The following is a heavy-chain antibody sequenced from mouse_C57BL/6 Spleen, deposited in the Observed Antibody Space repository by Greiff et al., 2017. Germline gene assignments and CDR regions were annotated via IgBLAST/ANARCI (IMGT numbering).Heavy chain of an antibody. D-gene: IGHD1-1*01. CDR3: ARDYYGSSHYFDY. J-gene: IGHJ2*01. CDR2: IYPRSGNT. Sequence: QVQLQQSGAELARPGASVKLSCKASGYTFTSYGISWVKQRTGQGLEWIGEIYPRSGNTYYNEKFKGKATLTADKSSSTAYMELRSLTSEDSAVXFCARDYYGSSHYFDYWGQGTTLTVSS. CDR1: GYTFTSYG. V-gene: IGHV1-81*01.